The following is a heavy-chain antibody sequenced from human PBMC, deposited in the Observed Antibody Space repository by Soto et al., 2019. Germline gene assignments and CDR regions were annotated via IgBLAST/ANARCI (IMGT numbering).Heavy chain of an antibody. D-gene: IGHD2-2*02. CDR2: IIPIFGTA. CDR1: GGTFSSYA. V-gene: IGHV1-69*13. Sequence: SVKVSCKASGGTFSSYAISWVRQAPGQGLEWMGGIIPIFGTANYAQKFQGRVTITADESTSTAYMELSSLRSEDTAVYYRARSIPYCSSTSCYTSWFDPWGQGTLVTVSS. J-gene: IGHJ5*02. CDR3: ARSIPYCSSTSCYTSWFDP.